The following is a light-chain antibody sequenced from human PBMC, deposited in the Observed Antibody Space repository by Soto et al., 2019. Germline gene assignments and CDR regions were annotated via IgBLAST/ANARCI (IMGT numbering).Light chain of an antibody. V-gene: IGLV2-8*01. J-gene: IGLJ1*01. CDR2: DVT. CDR1: SSDIGAYNS. Sequence: QSVLTQSPSASGSPGQSVTISCTGTSSDIGAYNSVSWYQQHPGKAPKVMIYDVTKRPSGVPDRFSGSKSGNTASLTVSALQAEDEADYYCSSYTDRKNLVFGTGTKVTVL. CDR3: SSYTDRKNLV.